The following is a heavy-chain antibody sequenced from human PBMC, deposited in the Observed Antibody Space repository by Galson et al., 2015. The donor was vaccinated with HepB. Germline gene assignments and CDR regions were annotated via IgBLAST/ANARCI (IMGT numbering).Heavy chain of an antibody. V-gene: IGHV3-23*01. CDR3: ARVQIATYSNVGGGLDY. J-gene: IGHJ4*02. CDR1: GFTFSSYA. CDR2: ISGSGGST. D-gene: IGHD4-11*01. Sequence: SLRLSCAASGFTFSSYAMSWVRQAPGKGLEWVSAISGSGGSTYYADSVKGRFTISRDNSKNTLYLQMNSLRAEDTAVYYCARVQIATYSNVGGGLDYWGQGTLVTVSS.